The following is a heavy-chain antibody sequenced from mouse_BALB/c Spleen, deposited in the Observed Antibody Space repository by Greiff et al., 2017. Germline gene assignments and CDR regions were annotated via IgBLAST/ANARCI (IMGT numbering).Heavy chain of an antibody. CDR3: ARRGMDY. CDR2: INPSTGYT. CDR1: GYTFTSYW. V-gene: IGHV1-7*01. Sequence: VQLQQSGPELVKPGASVKMSCKASGYTFTSYWMHWVKQRPGQGLEWIGYINPSTGYTEYNQKFKDKATLTADKSSSTAYMQLSSLTSEDSAVYYCARRGMDYWGQGTSVTVSS. J-gene: IGHJ4*01.